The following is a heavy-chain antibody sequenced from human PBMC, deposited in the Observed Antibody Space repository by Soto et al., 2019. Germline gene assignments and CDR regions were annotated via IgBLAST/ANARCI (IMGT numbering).Heavy chain of an antibody. Sequence: GGSLRLSCAASGFTFSSYAMSWVRQAPGKGLEWVSAISGSGGSTYYTDSVKGRFTISRDNSKNTLYLQMNSLRAEDTAVYYCAKEGVRFGIAARPGGYYYYYMDVWGKGTTVTVSS. CDR2: ISGSGGST. J-gene: IGHJ6*03. D-gene: IGHD6-6*01. V-gene: IGHV3-23*01. CDR1: GFTFSSYA. CDR3: AKEGVRFGIAARPGGYYYYYMDV.